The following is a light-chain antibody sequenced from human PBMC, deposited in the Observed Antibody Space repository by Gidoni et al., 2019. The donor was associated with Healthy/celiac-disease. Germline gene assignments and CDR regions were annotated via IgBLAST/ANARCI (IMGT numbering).Light chain of an antibody. V-gene: IGKV2-30*01. J-gene: IGKJ2*01. CDR2: KVS. Sequence: DVVMTQSPLSLPVTLGQPASISCRSSQSLVYRDVNTYLNWFQQRPGQSQRRLIYKVSNRDSGVPDRFSGSGSGTDFTLKISRVEAEDVGVYYCMQGTHWPPKYTFGQGTKLEIK. CDR1: QSLVYRDVNTY. CDR3: MQGTHWPPKYT.